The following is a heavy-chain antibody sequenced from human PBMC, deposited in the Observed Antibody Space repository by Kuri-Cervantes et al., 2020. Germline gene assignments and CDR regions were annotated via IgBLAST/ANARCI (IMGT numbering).Heavy chain of an antibody. CDR2: ISYDGSSK. CDR3: ALDVDIEATVPGLLDF. V-gene: IGHV3-30*03. Sequence: LSLTCVASGFTFSSFGMHWVRQAPGKGLEWVAVISYDGSSKYSADSVKGRFTISRDNSKKTLYLHMNSLRVEDTAVYYCALDVDIEATVPGLLDFWGQGTLVAVSS. CDR1: GFTFSSFG. D-gene: IGHD5-12*01. J-gene: IGHJ4*02.